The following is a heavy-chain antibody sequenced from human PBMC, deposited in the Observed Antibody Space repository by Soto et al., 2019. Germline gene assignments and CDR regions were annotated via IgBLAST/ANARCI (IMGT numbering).Heavy chain of an antibody. CDR3: AKGGPYYFYAMDV. Sequence: GGSLRLSCAASEFTFSNFWMIWVRQAPGKGLECVANINQDGSEKYYVNSVKGRFTISRDNAKNSLYLQMNSLRAEDTAIYYCAKGGPYYFYAMDVWGQGTTVPVSS. CDR1: EFTFSNFW. J-gene: IGHJ6*02. CDR2: INQDGSEK. D-gene: IGHD2-15*01. V-gene: IGHV3-7*03.